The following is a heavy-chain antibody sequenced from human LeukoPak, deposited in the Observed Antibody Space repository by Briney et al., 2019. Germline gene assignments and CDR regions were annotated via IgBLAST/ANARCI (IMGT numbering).Heavy chain of an antibody. CDR2: IESSTDGGTT. V-gene: IGHV3-15*04. Sequence: GGSLRLSCAASGPTFWNVFMNWVRQAPGKGLEWVGRIESSTDGGTTDYAAPVKGRFTMSRDDSKNTLYLQMNNVKTEDTGVYYCTTSPGITVFGVVTDYWGQGTLVIVSS. J-gene: IGHJ4*02. D-gene: IGHD3-3*01. CDR1: GPTFWNVF. CDR3: TTSPGITVFGVVTDY.